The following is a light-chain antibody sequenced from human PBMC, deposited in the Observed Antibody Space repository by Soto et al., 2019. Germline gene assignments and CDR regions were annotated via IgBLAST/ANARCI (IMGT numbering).Light chain of an antibody. CDR2: KAS. Sequence: DIQMTQSPSTLSASVGDRVTITCLASQSISSWLAWYQQKPGKAPKLLIYKASSLAGGVPSRFSGSGSGTEFTLTISSLQPDDFATYYCQQYNSYWTFGQGTKVEIK. J-gene: IGKJ1*01. V-gene: IGKV1-5*03. CDR3: QQYNSYWT. CDR1: QSISSW.